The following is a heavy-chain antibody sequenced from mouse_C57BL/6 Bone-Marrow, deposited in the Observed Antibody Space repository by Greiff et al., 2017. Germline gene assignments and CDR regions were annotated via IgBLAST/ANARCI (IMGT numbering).Heavy chain of an antibody. CDR3: ARRDFDY. V-gene: IGHV5-12*01. J-gene: IGHJ2*01. Sequence: EVKLVESGGGLVQPGGSLKLSCAASGFTFSDYYMYWVRQTPEKRLEWVAYISNGGGSTYYPDTVQGRFTISRDNAKNTLYLQMSRLKSEDTAMYYCARRDFDYWGQGTTLTVSS. CDR2: ISNGGGST. CDR1: GFTFSDYY.